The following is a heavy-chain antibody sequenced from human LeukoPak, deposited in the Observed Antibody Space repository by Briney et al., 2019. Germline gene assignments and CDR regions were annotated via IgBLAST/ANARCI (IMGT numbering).Heavy chain of an antibody. CDR3: ARRQYVWGSYRHTYYFDW. CDR2: INHSGST. CDR1: GGSFSGYY. D-gene: IGHD3-16*02. J-gene: IGHJ4*02. V-gene: IGHV4-34*01. Sequence: SETLSLACAVYGGSFSGYYWSWIRQPPGKGLEWIGEINHSGSTNYNPSLRSRVTISVNTSKNQFSLNLTSVTAADTAVYFCARRQYVWGSYRHTYYFDWWGQGTLVTVSS.